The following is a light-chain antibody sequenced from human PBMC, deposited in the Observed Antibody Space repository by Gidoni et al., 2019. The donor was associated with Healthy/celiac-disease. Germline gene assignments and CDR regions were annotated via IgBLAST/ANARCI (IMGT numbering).Light chain of an antibody. CDR3: QTWGTGTVV. V-gene: IGLV4-69*01. CDR1: SGHSSYA. Sequence: QLVLTQSPSASASLGASVKLTCTLSSGHSSYAIAWHQQQPETGPRYLMKLNSDGSHSKGDGIPDRFSGSRSGAERYLTISSLQSEDEADYYCQTWGTGTVVFGGGTKLTVL. CDR2: LNSDGSH. J-gene: IGLJ2*01.